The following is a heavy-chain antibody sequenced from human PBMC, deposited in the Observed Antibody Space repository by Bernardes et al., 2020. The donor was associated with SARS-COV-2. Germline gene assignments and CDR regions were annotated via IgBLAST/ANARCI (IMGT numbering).Heavy chain of an antibody. Sequence: SETLSLTCTVSGGSISSSSYYWGWIRQPPGKGLEWIGSIYYSGSTYYNPSLKSRVTISVDTSKNQFSLKLSSVTAADTAVYYCARGVTNIVVVPAASFDYWGQGTLVTVSS. CDR1: GGSISSSSYY. CDR3: ARGVTNIVVVPAASFDY. J-gene: IGHJ4*02. CDR2: IYYSGST. D-gene: IGHD2-2*01. V-gene: IGHV4-39*01.